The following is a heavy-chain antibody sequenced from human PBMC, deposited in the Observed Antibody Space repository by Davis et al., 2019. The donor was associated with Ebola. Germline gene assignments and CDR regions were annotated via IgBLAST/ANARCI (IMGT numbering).Heavy chain of an antibody. D-gene: IGHD4-17*01. J-gene: IGHJ4*02. CDR2: ISSSSSYI. CDR1: GFTFSSYS. Sequence: GESLKISCAASGFTFSSYSMNWVRQAPGKGLEWVSSISSSSSYIYYADSVKGRFTISRDNAKNSLYLQMNSLRAEDTAVYYCAREPVTTLDYWGQGTLVTVSS. CDR3: AREPVTTLDY. V-gene: IGHV3-21*01.